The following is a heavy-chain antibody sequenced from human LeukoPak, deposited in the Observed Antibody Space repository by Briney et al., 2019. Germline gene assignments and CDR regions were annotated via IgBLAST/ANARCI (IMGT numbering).Heavy chain of an antibody. J-gene: IGHJ4*02. CDR3: AKDLTGIAAAGHFDY. CDR1: GFTVSKNY. Sequence: GGSLRLSCAASGFTVSKNYMSWVRQAPGKGLEWGSLIYSGGSTYYSDYVKGRFTISRDNSKSTLYLQMNSLRAEDTAVYYCAKDLTGIAAAGHFDYWGQGTLVTVSS. V-gene: IGHV3-53*01. D-gene: IGHD6-13*01. CDR2: IYSGGST.